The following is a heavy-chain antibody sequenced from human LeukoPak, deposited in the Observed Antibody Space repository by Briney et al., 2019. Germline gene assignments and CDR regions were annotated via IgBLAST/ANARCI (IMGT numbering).Heavy chain of an antibody. CDR3: AREIKWGAVAL. Sequence: SETLSLTCTVSGASISSYYWSWIRQPPGKGLDWIGYIYYSGSTNYNPSLKSRVTISVDTSKNQFSLKLSSVTAADTAMYYCAREIKWGAVALWGQGTLVSVSS. CDR2: IYYSGST. J-gene: IGHJ4*02. D-gene: IGHD6-19*01. V-gene: IGHV4-59*01. CDR1: GASISSYY.